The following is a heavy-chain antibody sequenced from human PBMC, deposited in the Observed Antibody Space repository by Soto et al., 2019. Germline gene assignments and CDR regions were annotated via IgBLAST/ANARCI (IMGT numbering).Heavy chain of an antibody. CDR3: ATPYGSGFDP. D-gene: IGHD3-10*01. CDR1: GYPFSKYG. Sequence: QLQLVQSGAEVERPGASVRVSCKAYGYPFSKYGISWIRQAPGQGLEWMGWIKPDNGDTNYAQKFQGRVTMTTDPSSNTAYMELRSLRSDDTAVYYCATPYGSGFDPWGQGTLVSVSS. CDR2: IKPDNGDT. V-gene: IGHV1-18*04. J-gene: IGHJ5*02.